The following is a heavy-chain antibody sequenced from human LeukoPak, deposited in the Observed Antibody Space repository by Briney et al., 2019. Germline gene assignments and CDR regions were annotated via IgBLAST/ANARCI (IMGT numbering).Heavy chain of an antibody. CDR3: ARQRVGYFRS. CDR1: GFTFSNYA. D-gene: IGHD2-8*01. Sequence: PGGSLRLSCAASGFTFSNYAMHWVRQAPGKGLEWVALMSFDGSHQYYADSVKGRFTISRDNSNNTVFLQMNSLRTEDTAVYYCARQRVGYFRSWGHGTLVTVSS. CDR2: MSFDGSHQ. V-gene: IGHV3-30*01. J-gene: IGHJ5*01.